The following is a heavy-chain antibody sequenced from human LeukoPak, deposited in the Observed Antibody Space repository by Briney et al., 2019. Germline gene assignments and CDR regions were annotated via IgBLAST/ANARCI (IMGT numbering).Heavy chain of an antibody. V-gene: IGHV4-34*01. Sequence: PSETLSLTCAVYGGSFSGYYWSWIRQPPGKGLEWIGEINHSGSTNYNPSLKSRVTISVDTSKNQFSLKLSSVTAADTAVYYCARRRYCSGGSCNRSRPWLDPWGQGTLVTVSS. D-gene: IGHD2-15*01. CDR3: ARRRYCSGGSCNRSRPWLDP. CDR2: INHSGST. J-gene: IGHJ5*02. CDR1: GGSFSGYY.